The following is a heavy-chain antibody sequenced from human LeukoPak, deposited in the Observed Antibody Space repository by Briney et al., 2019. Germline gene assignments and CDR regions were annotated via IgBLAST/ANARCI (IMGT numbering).Heavy chain of an antibody. Sequence: GGSLRLSCAASGFPFSSYAMRWARRARGKGLEGVSVISDSGGRTYSAASVKGRFTISRDNSKDTLYLQMNSLRAEDTAVYYCAKGPGNDYVWGSYAYWGQGTLVTVSS. CDR1: GFPFSSYA. D-gene: IGHD3-16*01. V-gene: IGHV3-23*01. CDR2: ISDSGGRT. CDR3: AKGPGNDYVWGSYAY. J-gene: IGHJ4*02.